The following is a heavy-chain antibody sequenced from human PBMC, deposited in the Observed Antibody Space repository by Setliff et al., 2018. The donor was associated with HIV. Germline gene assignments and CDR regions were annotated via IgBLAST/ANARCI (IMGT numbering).Heavy chain of an antibody. V-gene: IGHV4-39*02. CDR3: ARDQTGVAAAAFGGGSAWSDEGFDI. J-gene: IGHJ3*02. Sequence: PSETLSLTCTVSGDSASNSRYYWAWIRQPPGKGLEYIGSIHYDEKTYYNPSLKSRVTISIDTSKNQFSLSLTSVTDADTAVYYCARDQTGVAAAAFGGGSAWSDEGFDIWGQGTMVTVSS. CDR1: GDSASNSRYY. D-gene: IGHD6-13*01. CDR2: IHYDEKT.